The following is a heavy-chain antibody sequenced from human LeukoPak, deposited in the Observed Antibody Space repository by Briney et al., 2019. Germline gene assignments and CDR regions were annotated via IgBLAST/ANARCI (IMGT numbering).Heavy chain of an antibody. V-gene: IGHV3-21*04. CDR1: GFTFSSYS. D-gene: IGHD3-22*01. Sequence: GGSLRLSCAASGFTFSSYSMNWVRQARGKGLEWVSSISSSSSYIYYADSVKGRFTISRDNAKNSLYLQMNSLRAEDTAVYYCAKDYYDSSIFSAPHLFACWGQGTLVTVSS. CDR3: AKDYYDSSIFSAPHLFAC. J-gene: IGHJ4*02. CDR2: ISSSSSYI.